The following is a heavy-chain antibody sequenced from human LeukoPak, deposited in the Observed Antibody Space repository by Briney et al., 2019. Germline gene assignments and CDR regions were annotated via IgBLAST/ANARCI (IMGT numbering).Heavy chain of an antibody. CDR3: ARDRLEYSSGWRWFDP. V-gene: IGHV4-59*01. CDR1: GGSISSYY. D-gene: IGHD6-19*01. Sequence: PSETLSLTCTVSGGSISSYYWSWIRQPPGKGLEWIGYIYYSGSTNYNPSFKSRVTISVDTSKNQFSLKLSSVTAADTAVYYCARDRLEYSSGWRWFDPWGQGTLVTVSS. CDR2: IYYSGST. J-gene: IGHJ5*02.